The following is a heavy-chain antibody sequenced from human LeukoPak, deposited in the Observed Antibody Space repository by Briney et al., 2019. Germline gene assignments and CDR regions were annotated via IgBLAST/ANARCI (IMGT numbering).Heavy chain of an antibody. V-gene: IGHV4-34*01. D-gene: IGHD3-3*01. Sequence: PSETLSLTCAVYGGSFSGYYWSWIRQPPGKGLEWIGEINHSGSTNYNPSLKSRVTISVDTSKNQFSLKLSSVTAADTAVYYCARGRAYHDFWSGYSWAIDYWGQGTLVTVSS. CDR1: GGSFSGYY. CDR3: ARGRAYHDFWSGYSWAIDY. J-gene: IGHJ4*02. CDR2: INHSGST.